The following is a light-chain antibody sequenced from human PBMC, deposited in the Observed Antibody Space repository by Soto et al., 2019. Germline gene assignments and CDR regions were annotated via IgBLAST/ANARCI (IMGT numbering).Light chain of an antibody. CDR3: SSYAGSNNLV. CDR2: EVS. Sequence: QSALTQPPSASGSPGQSVTISCTGTSSDVGGYNYVSWYQQHPGKAPKLMIYEVSKRPSGVPDLFSCSKSGNTASLTVSGLQAEDEDDYYCSSYAGSNNLVFGGGTKLTVL. CDR1: SSDVGGYNY. J-gene: IGLJ2*01. V-gene: IGLV2-8*01.